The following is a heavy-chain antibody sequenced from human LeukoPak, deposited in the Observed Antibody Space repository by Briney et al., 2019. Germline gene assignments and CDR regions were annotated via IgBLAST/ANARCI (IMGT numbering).Heavy chain of an antibody. Sequence: SGPALVKPTQTLTLTCTFSGFSLSTSGMCVSWIRQPPGKALEWLARIDWDDDNYYSTSLKTRLTISKDTSKNQVVLTMTNMDPVDTATYYCARMTSGSYGKRGFDPWGQGTLVTVSS. CDR1: GFSLSTSGMC. CDR2: IDWDDDN. CDR3: ARMTSGSYGKRGFDP. D-gene: IGHD3-10*01. V-gene: IGHV2-70*11. J-gene: IGHJ5*02.